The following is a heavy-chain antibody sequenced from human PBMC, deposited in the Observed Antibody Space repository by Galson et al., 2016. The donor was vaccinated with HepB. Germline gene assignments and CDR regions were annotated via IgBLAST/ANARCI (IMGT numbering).Heavy chain of an antibody. V-gene: IGHV3-74*01. CDR2: ITIDGSTT. CDR1: GFTFSNYW. D-gene: IGHD4-23*01. J-gene: IGHJ4*02. Sequence: SLRLSCAASGFTFSNYWMHWVRQAPGKGLVWVSHITIDGSTTTYADSVKGRFTISRDNAKNTLYLQMNSLRAEDTAVYYCARDFWRGGRIDYWGQGTLVTVSS. CDR3: ARDFWRGGRIDY.